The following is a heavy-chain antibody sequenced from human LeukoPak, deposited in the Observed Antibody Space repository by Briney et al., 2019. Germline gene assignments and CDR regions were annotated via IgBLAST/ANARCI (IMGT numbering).Heavy chain of an antibody. CDR2: ITGGGGDT. CDR3: SKPYSSASHYYYGLDV. J-gene: IGHJ6*02. CDR1: GFAFSNYA. D-gene: IGHD6-25*01. Sequence: GGSLRLSCAASGFAFSNYAMSWVRQAPGKGLEWFSAITGGGGDTYHADSVKGRFTISRDNSKNTLYLQMNSLRAEDTAVYYCSKPYSSASHYYYGLDVWGQGTTVTVSS. V-gene: IGHV3-23*01.